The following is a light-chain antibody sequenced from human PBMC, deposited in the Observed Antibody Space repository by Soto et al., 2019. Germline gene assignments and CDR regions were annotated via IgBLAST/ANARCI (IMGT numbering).Light chain of an antibody. CDR1: SSDVGAYNF. V-gene: IGLV2-14*03. CDR2: NVY. CDR3: SAYTVSRTYV. Sequence: GLTQPASVSGSPGRSITIACTGTSSDVGAYNFVSWHQQHPGKAPKLMIYNVYDRPSGISYRFSGSKSGNTASLTISGLQGEDEADYYCSAYTVSRTYVFGTGTKVTVL. J-gene: IGLJ1*01.